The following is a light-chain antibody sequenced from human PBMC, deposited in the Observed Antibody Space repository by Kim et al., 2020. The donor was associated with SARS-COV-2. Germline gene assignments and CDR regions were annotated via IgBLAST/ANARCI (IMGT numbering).Light chain of an antibody. Sequence: ASVGDTVTITCRASQSISRDLNWYQQKSGRAPHLLIYAASTLHGGVPSRFSGSGSGTDFTLTISSLQPEDFATYYCQQSYRPPYTFGQGTKVDIK. CDR1: QSISRD. V-gene: IGKV1-39*01. CDR3: QQSYRPPYT. J-gene: IGKJ2*01. CDR2: AAS.